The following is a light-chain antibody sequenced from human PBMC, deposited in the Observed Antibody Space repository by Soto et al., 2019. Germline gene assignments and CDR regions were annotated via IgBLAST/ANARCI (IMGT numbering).Light chain of an antibody. Sequence: DIQMTQSPSTLSASVGDRVTITCRASQSISSWLAWYQQKPGKAPKLLIYDASSLESGVPSRFSGSGSGTEFTLTISSLQPDDFATCYCQQYHSYSYTFGQGTQLEIK. CDR2: DAS. J-gene: IGKJ2*01. V-gene: IGKV1-5*01. CDR1: QSISSW. CDR3: QQYHSYSYT.